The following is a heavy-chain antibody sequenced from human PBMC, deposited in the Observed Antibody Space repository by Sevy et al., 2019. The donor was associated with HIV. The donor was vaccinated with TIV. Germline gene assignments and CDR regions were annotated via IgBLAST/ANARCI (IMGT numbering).Heavy chain of an antibody. D-gene: IGHD3-22*01. J-gene: IGHJ4*02. CDR3: SKPIYCYDNSGYSGDY. Sequence: GGSLRLSCVASGFTFSSHAMNWVRQVPGKGLEWVSRIGTNGDGRYYADSVKGRFTISRDNSKSTLYLQMNSLRAEDTALYYCSKPIYCYDNSGYSGDYWGQGIRVTVSS. CDR1: GFTFSSHA. CDR2: IGTNGDGR. V-gene: IGHV3-23*01.